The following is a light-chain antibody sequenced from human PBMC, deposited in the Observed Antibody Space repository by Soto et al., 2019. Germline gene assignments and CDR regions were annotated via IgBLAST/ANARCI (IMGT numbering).Light chain of an antibody. CDR2: DAS. CDR3: RNNNSSPCT. J-gene: IGKJ2*02. Sequence: EILMTQSPSTLSASVGDRVTITCRASQSISSWLAWYQQKPGKAPKLLIYDASSLESGVPSRFSGSGSGTEFPLTSTSLQPENFATYSFRNNNSSPCTFGQGTKLEIK. CDR1: QSISSW. V-gene: IGKV1-5*01.